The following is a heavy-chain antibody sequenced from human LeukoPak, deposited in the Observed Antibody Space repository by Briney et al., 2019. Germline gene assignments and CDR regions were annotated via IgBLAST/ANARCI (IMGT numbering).Heavy chain of an antibody. CDR3: ARDNTAGGPFDY. Sequence: ASVKVSCKASGYTFTSYGISWVRQAPGQGLECMGWINPYNGNTNYALEVQGRVTMTTDTSTSTAYLELRSLRSDDTAIYYCARDNTAGGPFDYWGQGTLVTVSS. V-gene: IGHV1-18*01. CDR1: GYTFTSYG. D-gene: IGHD6-13*01. CDR2: INPYNGNT. J-gene: IGHJ4*02.